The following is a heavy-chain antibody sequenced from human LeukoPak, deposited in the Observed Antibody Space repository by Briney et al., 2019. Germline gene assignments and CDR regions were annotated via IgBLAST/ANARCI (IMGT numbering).Heavy chain of an antibody. V-gene: IGHV3-33*01. CDR1: GFTFSSYG. CDR2: IWYDGSNK. CDR3: ARGQMTTGYYYYGMDV. Sequence: TGGSLRLSCAASGFTFSSYGMHWVRQAPGKGLEWVAVIWYDGSNKYYADSVKGRFAISRDNSKNTLYLQMNSLRAEDTAVYYCARGQMTTGYYYYGMDVWGQGTTVTVSS. J-gene: IGHJ6*02. D-gene: IGHD4-4*01.